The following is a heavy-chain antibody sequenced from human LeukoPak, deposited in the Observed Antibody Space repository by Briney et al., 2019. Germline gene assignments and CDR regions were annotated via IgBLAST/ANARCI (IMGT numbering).Heavy chain of an antibody. Sequence: PGGSLRLSCAASGFIFNSYGMHWVRQAPGKGLEWVAFIRYDGSNKYYADSVKGRFTISRDNSKNTLYLQMNSLRVEDTAVYYCARDPGRYYGSGSYFYYMDVWGKGTTVTVSS. CDR3: ARDPGRYYGSGSYFYYMDV. J-gene: IGHJ6*03. D-gene: IGHD3-10*01. CDR2: IRYDGSNK. CDR1: GFIFNSYG. V-gene: IGHV3-30*02.